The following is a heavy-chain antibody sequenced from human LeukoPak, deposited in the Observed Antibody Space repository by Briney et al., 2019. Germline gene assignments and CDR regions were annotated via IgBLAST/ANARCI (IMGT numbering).Heavy chain of an antibody. CDR3: ARAYYGGNPHQGAVFDY. V-gene: IGHV3-53*01. Sequence: GWSVRLSCAASGFIVSFNYMSWVRQAPGKGLEWVSVVYHGGGTYYADSVRGRFTISRDDSKNTLFLQMDSLRVDDTAMYYCARAYYGGNPHQGAVFDYWGRGTLVTVSS. CDR1: GFIVSFNY. J-gene: IGHJ4*02. D-gene: IGHD4-23*01. CDR2: VYHGGGT.